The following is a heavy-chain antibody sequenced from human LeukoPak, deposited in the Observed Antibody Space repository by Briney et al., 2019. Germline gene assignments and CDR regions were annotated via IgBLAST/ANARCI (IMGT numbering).Heavy chain of an antibody. CDR3: AREVPRLSKTTRIASNAFDI. J-gene: IGHJ3*02. D-gene: IGHD5/OR15-5a*01. V-gene: IGHV1-8*03. CDR2: MNPNSGNT. CDR1: GYTFTSYG. Sequence: ASVKVSCKASGYTFTSYGINWVRQATGQGLEWMGWMNPNSGNTGYAQKFQGRVTITRNTSISTAYMELRSLRSDDTAVYYCAREVPRLSKTTRIASNAFDIWGQGTMVTVSS.